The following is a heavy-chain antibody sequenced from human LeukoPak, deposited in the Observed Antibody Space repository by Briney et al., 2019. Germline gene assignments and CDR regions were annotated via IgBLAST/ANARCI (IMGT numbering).Heavy chain of an antibody. CDR1: GDTLRGFA. D-gene: IGHD2-21*02. V-gene: IGHV1-69*04. J-gene: IGHJ4*02. Sequence: VASVKVSSKVSGDTLRGFAISWVRQAPGQGLEWMGRIFPIVGAANYAQKFQGRVTITKEKSTSTAYMELSSLRSEAPAVYYCVIDLYCGGDGYTWFDYWGQGTLVTVSS. CDR2: IFPIVGAA. CDR3: VIDLYCGGDGYTWFDY.